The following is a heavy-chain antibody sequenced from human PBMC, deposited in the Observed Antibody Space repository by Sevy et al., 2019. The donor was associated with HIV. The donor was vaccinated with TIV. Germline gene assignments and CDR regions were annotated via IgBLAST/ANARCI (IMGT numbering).Heavy chain of an antibody. Sequence: GGSLRLSCVASGFTFSRYAMHWVRQAPGKGLGWVALISNDGSDKYYADSVNGRFTISRDNSKNTLYLQMSTLRAEDTAVYFCTRGGLYLSGSYRDYWGQGTLVTVSS. D-gene: IGHD3-16*02. CDR1: GFTFSRYA. CDR3: TRGGLYLSGSYRDY. CDR2: ISNDGSDK. V-gene: IGHV3-30-3*01. J-gene: IGHJ4*02.